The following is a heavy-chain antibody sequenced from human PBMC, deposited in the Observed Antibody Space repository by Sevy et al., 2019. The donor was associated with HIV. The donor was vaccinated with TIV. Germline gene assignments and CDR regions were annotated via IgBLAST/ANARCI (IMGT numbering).Heavy chain of an antibody. J-gene: IGHJ6*02. CDR1: GFIFSNYP. CDR3: AKRYCSTITCYDDDFWNPYYFYGLDV. V-gene: IGHV3-23*01. D-gene: IGHD2-2*01. Sequence: GGSLRLSCAASGFIFSNYPMSWVRHSPGKGLEWVSDISAGGTTTYYADSVEGRFTISRDNSKNTVSRQMNSLGAEYTAIYYCAKRYCSTITCYDDDFWNPYYFYGLDVWGQGISVTVSS. CDR2: ISAGGTTT.